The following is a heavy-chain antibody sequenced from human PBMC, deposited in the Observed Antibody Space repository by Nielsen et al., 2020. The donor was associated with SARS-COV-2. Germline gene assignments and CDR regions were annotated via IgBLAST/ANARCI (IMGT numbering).Heavy chain of an antibody. Sequence: ASVKVSCKASGYTFTSYAINWVRQVPGQGLEWMGWTNTDTGIPTYAQGFTGRYVFSMDASVSAAYLQISSLKASDTAMYYCARHHCSGGSCFLVGWFDTWGQGTLVTVSA. CDR1: GYTFTSYA. CDR3: ARHHCSGGSCFLVGWFDT. J-gene: IGHJ5*02. V-gene: IGHV7-4-1*02. CDR2: TNTDTGIP. D-gene: IGHD2-15*01.